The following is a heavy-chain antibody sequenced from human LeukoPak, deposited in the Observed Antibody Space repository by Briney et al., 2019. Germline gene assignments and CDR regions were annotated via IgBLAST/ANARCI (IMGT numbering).Heavy chain of an antibody. V-gene: IGHV3-74*03. Sequence: GGSLRLSCAASGFIFSRYWMHWVRQAPGKGLVWVSRIKTDGSSTTYADFVRGRFTISRDNAKNTLYLQMNSLRAEDTAVYYCARGPRRNYYMDVWGKGTTVTVSS. CDR3: ARGPRRNYYMDV. J-gene: IGHJ6*03. CDR2: IKTDGSST. CDR1: GFIFSRYW.